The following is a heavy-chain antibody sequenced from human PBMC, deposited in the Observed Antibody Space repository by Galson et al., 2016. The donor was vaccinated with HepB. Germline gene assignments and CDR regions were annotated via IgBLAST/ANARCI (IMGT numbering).Heavy chain of an antibody. J-gene: IGHJ4*02. CDR3: ARFTQEWLDRVYYFDY. D-gene: IGHD6-19*01. CDR2: ISGDGGST. CDR1: GFTFGRYA. V-gene: IGHV3-23*01. Sequence: SLRLSCAASGFTFGRYAMSWVRQAPGKGLEWVSAISGDGGSTYYAGSVRGRFTSSRDRSTNTMYLQMNCLRTDDTAVYYCARFTQEWLDRVYYFDYWGQGPLVPVSS.